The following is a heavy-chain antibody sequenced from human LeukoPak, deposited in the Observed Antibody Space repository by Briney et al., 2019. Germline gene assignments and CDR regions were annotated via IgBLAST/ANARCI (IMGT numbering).Heavy chain of an antibody. CDR1: GGSISSYY. Sequence: SETLSLTCTVSGGSISSYYWSWIRQPPGKGLERIGYIYYSGSTNYNPSLKSRVTISVDTSKNQFSLKLSSVTAADTAVYYCARDFPSYSSGESWGQGTLVTVSS. D-gene: IGHD6-19*01. CDR3: ARDFPSYSSGES. V-gene: IGHV4-59*01. CDR2: IYYSGST. J-gene: IGHJ4*02.